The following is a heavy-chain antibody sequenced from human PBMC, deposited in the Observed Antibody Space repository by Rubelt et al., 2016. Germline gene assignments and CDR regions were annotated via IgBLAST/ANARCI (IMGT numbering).Heavy chain of an antibody. CDR1: GFTFSSYR. CDR3: ARDLRGDYYGSGIDY. J-gene: IGHJ4*02. D-gene: IGHD3-10*01. CDR2: ISSSSSTI. Sequence: EVQLVESGGGLVQPGGSLRLACAASGFTFSSYRMNWVRQAPGKGLEWVSYISSSSSTIYYADSVKGRFTISRDNSKNTLYLQMNSLRAEDTAVYYCARDLRGDYYGSGIDYWGQGTLVTVSS. V-gene: IGHV3-48*01.